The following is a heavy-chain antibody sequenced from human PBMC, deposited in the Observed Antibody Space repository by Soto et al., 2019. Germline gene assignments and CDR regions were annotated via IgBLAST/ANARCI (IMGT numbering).Heavy chain of an antibody. Sequence: QVQLQQWGAGLLKPSETLSLTCAVYGGSFSNYYWFWIRQPPGKGLECIGEINHSGSTNYNPSLKSRVTISVDTSKTQFSLKLSSVTAADTAVYYWARGDSNGWFDYWGQGTLVTVSS. V-gene: IGHV4-34*01. J-gene: IGHJ4*02. CDR1: GGSFSNYY. CDR2: INHSGST. D-gene: IGHD6-19*01. CDR3: ARGDSNGWFDY.